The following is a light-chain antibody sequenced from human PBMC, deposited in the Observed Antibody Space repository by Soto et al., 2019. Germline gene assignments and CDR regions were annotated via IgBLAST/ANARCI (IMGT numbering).Light chain of an antibody. Sequence: QSLLTQPASLSGSPGQSITISCTGTSSDVGSYNLISWYQQYPDKTPKLMIYEVNKRPSGVSNRFSGSKSGNTASLTIFGFLSEDEADYYCCSYAGSSTFYVFGSGTKVTVL. CDR2: EVN. CDR1: SSDVGSYNL. CDR3: CSYAGSSTFYV. V-gene: IGLV2-23*02. J-gene: IGLJ1*01.